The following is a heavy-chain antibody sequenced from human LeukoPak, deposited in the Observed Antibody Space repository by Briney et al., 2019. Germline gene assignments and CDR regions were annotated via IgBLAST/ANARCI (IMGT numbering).Heavy chain of an antibody. CDR3: VTAAGLGVYYFDY. CDR1: RFTFSSYS. CDR2: ISSSSSYI. Sequence: GSLRPSCAASRFTFSSYSMNWVRQAPGKGLEWVSSISSSSSYIYYADSVKGRFTISRDNAKNSLYLQMNSLRAEDTAVYYCVTAAGLGVYYFDYWGQGTLVTVSS. D-gene: IGHD6-13*01. J-gene: IGHJ4*02. V-gene: IGHV3-21*01.